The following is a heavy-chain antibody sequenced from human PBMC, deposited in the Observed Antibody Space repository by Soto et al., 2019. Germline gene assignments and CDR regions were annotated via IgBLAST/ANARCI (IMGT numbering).Heavy chain of an antibody. Sequence: GGSLRLSCAASGFTFSSYAMHWVRQAPGKGLEWVAVISYDGSKKYYADSVKGRFTISRDNSKNTLYLQMNSLRAEDTAVYYCARDLAAAGTDYWGQGTLVTVSS. CDR3: ARDLAAAGTDY. J-gene: IGHJ4*02. V-gene: IGHV3-30-3*01. CDR1: GFTFSSYA. CDR2: ISYDGSKK. D-gene: IGHD6-13*01.